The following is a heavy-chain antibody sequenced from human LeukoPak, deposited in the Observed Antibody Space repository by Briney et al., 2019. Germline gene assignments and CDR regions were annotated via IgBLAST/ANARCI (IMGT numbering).Heavy chain of an antibody. D-gene: IGHD4-11*01. CDR1: GGSISSYY. Sequence: PSETLSLTCTVSGGSISSYYWSWIRQPPGKGLEWIGYIYYSGSTTYNPSLKSRVTISVDTSKNQFSLKLNSVTDTDTAMYYCARTEYDYNNYAYYYGMDVWGQGTTVTVSS. J-gene: IGHJ6*02. CDR3: ARTEYDYNNYAYYYGMDV. CDR2: IYYSGST. V-gene: IGHV4-59*08.